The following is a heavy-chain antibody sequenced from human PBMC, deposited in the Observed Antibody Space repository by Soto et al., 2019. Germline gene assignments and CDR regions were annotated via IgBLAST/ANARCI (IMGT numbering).Heavy chain of an antibody. CDR3: ARGGSWYET. V-gene: IGHV1-2*02. Sequence: QVQLVQSGAEVKRSGASVKVSCKASGSRFTAHFMHWVRQAPGQGLKWMGWINPNSGDTNYSPKFQGRVTMTRDTSTVTVYMELRSLTSHDTAVYYCARGGSWYETWGQGTRVAVSS. J-gene: IGHJ5*02. D-gene: IGHD6-13*01. CDR1: GSRFTAHF. CDR2: INPNSGDT.